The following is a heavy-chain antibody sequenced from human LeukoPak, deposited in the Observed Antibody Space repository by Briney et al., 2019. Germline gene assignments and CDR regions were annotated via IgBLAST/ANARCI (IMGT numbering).Heavy chain of an antibody. CDR3: ASGPGYCSSTSCHPNNWFDP. V-gene: IGHV4-31*03. CDR2: IYYSGST. D-gene: IGHD2-2*01. CDR1: GGSISSGGYY. Sequence: PSETLSLTCTVSGGSISSGGYYWSWIRQHPGKGLEWIGYIYYSGSTYYNPSLKSRVTISVDTSKNQFSLKLSSVTAADTAVYYCASGPGYCSSTSCHPNNWFDPWGQGTLVTVSS. J-gene: IGHJ5*02.